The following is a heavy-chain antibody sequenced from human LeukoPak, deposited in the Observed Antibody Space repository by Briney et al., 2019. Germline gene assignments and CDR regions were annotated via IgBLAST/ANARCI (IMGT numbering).Heavy chain of an antibody. J-gene: IGHJ4*02. CDR2: IYTSGST. Sequence: PSQTLSLTCTVSGGSISSGSYYWSWIRQPAGKGLEWIGRIYTSGSTNYNPSLKSRVTISVDTSKNQFSLKLSSVTAADTAVYYCAREDGVQTSDYWGQGTLVTVSS. CDR1: GGSISSGSYY. CDR3: AREDGVQTSDY. V-gene: IGHV4-61*02. D-gene: IGHD2-8*01.